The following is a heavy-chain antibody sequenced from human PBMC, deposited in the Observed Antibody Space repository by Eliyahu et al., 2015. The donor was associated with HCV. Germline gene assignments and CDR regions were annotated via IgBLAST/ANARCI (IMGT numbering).Heavy chain of an antibody. CDR1: GFSLSXXGVG. CDR2: IYWNDDK. V-gene: IGHV2-5*01. J-gene: IGHJ6*02. Sequence: QITLKESGPTLVKPTQTLTLTCTFSGFSLSXXGVGVGWIRQPPGKALEWLALIYWNDDKRYSPSLKSRLTITKDTSKNQVVLTMTNMDPVDTATYYCAHGSTHLDYYYGMDVWGQGTTVTVSS. CDR3: AHGSTHLDYYYGMDV. D-gene: IGHD3-3*02.